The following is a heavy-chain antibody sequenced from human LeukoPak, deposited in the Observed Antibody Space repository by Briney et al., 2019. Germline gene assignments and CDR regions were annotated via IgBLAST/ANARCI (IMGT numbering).Heavy chain of an antibody. V-gene: IGHV3-11*04. CDR1: GFTFSDYY. CDR2: ISSSGSTI. CDR3: AREQLRFLDPYYYMDV. Sequence: GSLRLSCAASGFTFSDYYMSWIRQAPGKGLEWVSYISSSGSTIYYADSVKGRFTISRDNAKNSLYLQMSSLRAEDTAVYYCAREQLRFLDPYYYMDVWGKGTTVTVSS. J-gene: IGHJ6*03. D-gene: IGHD3-3*01.